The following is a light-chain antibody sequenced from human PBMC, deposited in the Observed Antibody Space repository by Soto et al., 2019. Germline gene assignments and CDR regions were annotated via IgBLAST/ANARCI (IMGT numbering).Light chain of an antibody. CDR3: MRT. V-gene: IGKV2-28*01. CDR2: LGS. J-gene: IGKJ1*01. CDR1: QSLLHSNGYNY. Sequence: DIEMTQSPLSLPVTPGEPASISCRSSQSLLHSNGYNYLDWYLQKPGQSPQLLIYLGSNRASGVPDRFIGSGSGTDFTLKISRVEAEDVGVYYCMRTFGQGTKVEI.